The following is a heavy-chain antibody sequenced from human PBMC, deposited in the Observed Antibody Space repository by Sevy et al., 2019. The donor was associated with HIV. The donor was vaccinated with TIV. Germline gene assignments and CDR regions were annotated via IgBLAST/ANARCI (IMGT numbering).Heavy chain of an antibody. D-gene: IGHD3-16*01. CDR2: IRSKADGGTA. CDR1: GFSFINAW. CDR3: TTVLGCEGTSDY. V-gene: IGHV3-15*07. J-gene: IGHJ4*02. Sequence: GGSLRLSCAASGFSFINAWMNWVRQAPGKGLEWVGRIRSKADGGTADYAAPVKGRFIISRDDSENTLYLQMNSLRTEDTAIYYCTTVLGCEGTSDYWGQGTLVTVSS.